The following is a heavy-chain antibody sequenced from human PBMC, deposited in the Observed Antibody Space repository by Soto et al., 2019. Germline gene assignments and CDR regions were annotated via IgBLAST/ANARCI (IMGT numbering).Heavy chain of an antibody. D-gene: IGHD5-12*01. Sequence: ASVKVSCKASGDTFTGNIITWVRQAPGQGLEWMGKIIPFLETTDYAQTFRGRVTITADQSTSTVYMQLSSLSSADSAIYFCATTDYNAYELGGGSAWGQGTQVTVSS. CDR1: GDTFTGNI. J-gene: IGHJ4*02. V-gene: IGHV1-69*08. CDR2: IIPFLETT. CDR3: ATTDYNAYELGGGSA.